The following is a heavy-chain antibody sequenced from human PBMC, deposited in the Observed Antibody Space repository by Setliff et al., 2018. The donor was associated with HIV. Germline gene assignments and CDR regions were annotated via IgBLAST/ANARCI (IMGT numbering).Heavy chain of an antibody. CDR1: GDSVTSDSYY. V-gene: IGHV4-61*10. CDR3: ARHGPLGYCSNGVCYRYYFDY. D-gene: IGHD2-8*01. J-gene: IGHJ4*02. Sequence: SETLFLTCTVSGDSVTSDSYYWSWIRQPAGKTLEWIGRIYFSGSTNYNPSLKSRVTISIDTSKNQFSLKLSSVTAADTAVYYCARHGPLGYCSNGVCYRYYFDYWGQGTLVTVSS. CDR2: IYFSGST.